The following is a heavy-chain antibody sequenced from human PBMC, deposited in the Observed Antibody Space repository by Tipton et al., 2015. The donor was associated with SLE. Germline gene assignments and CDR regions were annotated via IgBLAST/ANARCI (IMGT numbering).Heavy chain of an antibody. CDR2: IYTSGHT. Sequence: TLSLTCTVSGGSISSGGYYWSWIRQPAGKGLEWIGRIYTSGHTNYNPSFRSRVTISLDTSKNHFSLNLTSVAAADTAVYYCARDQNARTDSWGQGTLVTVSS. D-gene: IGHD2/OR15-2a*01. CDR1: GGSISSGGYY. CDR3: ARDQNARTDS. J-gene: IGHJ5*01. V-gene: IGHV4-61*02.